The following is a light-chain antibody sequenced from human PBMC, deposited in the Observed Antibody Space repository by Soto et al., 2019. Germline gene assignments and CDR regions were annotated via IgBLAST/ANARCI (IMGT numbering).Light chain of an antibody. CDR3: QHYGSSRWT. J-gene: IGKJ1*01. CDR2: GAS. CDR1: QSVSSSY. Sequence: EIVLTQSPGTLSLSPGERATLSCRASQSVSSSYLAWYQQKPGQAPRLLIYGASSRATGIPDRFSGSGSGTDFPPTIIRLESEDFAVYYCQHYGSSRWTFGQGIKVEI. V-gene: IGKV3-20*01.